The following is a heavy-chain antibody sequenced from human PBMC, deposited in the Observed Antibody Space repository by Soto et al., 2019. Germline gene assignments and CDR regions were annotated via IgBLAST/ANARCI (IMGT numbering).Heavy chain of an antibody. D-gene: IGHD6-6*01. CDR2: ISDSGHYT. CDR3: VKEPPVKAGRPGSWFGA. J-gene: IGHJ5*02. V-gene: IGHV3-23*01. Sequence: EVQLLESGGGLVQPGESLRLSCAASGFTFSSYSMDWVRQAPGKGLEWVSAISDSGHYTYYVDSVRGRFTISRDNSKNTLYLQMNSLRAEDTAVYYCVKEPPVKAGRPGSWFGAWGQGTLVTVSS. CDR1: GFTFSSYS.